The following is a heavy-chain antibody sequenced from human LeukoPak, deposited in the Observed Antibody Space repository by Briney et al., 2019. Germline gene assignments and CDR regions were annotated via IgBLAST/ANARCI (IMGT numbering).Heavy chain of an antibody. J-gene: IGHJ6*03. CDR3: ARERGDIVVVPAATLYYYYYYMDV. CDR1: GGSFSGYC. CDR2: INHSGST. D-gene: IGHD2-2*01. V-gene: IGHV4-34*01. Sequence: SETLSLTCAVYGGSFSGYCWSWIRQPPGKGLEWIGEINHSGSTNYNPSLKSRVTISVDTSKNQFSLKLSSVTAADTAVYYCARERGDIVVVPAATLYYYYYYMDVWGKGTTVTVSS.